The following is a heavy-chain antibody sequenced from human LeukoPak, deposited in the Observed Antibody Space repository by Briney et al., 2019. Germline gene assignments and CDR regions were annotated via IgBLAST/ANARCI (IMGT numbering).Heavy chain of an antibody. D-gene: IGHD1-26*01. Sequence: GGSLRLSCAASGFIFSSYRMNWVRQAPGKGLEWVSSISSNSSYIYYADSVKGRFTISRDNAKNSLHLQMNSLRAEDTAVYSCARAISGSPLYWGQGTLVTVSS. J-gene: IGHJ4*02. CDR2: ISSNSSYI. CDR3: ARAISGSPLY. CDR1: GFIFSSYR. V-gene: IGHV3-21*01.